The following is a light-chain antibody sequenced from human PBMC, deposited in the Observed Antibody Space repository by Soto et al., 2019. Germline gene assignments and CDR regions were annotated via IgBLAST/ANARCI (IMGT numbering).Light chain of an antibody. CDR3: QSYDNSLTDSV. CDR2: ANN. J-gene: IGLJ2*01. V-gene: IGLV1-40*01. Sequence: QAVVTQPPSVSGAPGQRVTISCTGGNSNIGAGYDVHWYQQVPGTAPKLLIYANNNRPSGVPVRFSGSKSATSASLAITGLQTEDEADYYCQSYDNSLTDSVFGGGTQLTVL. CDR1: NSNIGAGYD.